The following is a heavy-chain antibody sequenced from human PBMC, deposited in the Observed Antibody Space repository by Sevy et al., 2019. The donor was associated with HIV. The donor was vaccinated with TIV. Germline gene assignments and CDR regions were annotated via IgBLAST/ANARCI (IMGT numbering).Heavy chain of an antibody. D-gene: IGHD4-17*01. CDR1: GFTFSSYW. J-gene: IGHJ3*02. CDR3: ARIDYGAARGAFDI. V-gene: IGHV3-7*03. Sequence: GGSLRLSCAASGFTFSSYWMSWVRQAPGKGLEWVANIKQDGSEKYYVDSVKGRFTISRDNAKNSLYLQMNSLSAEDTAVYYCARIDYGAARGAFDIWGQGTMVTVSS. CDR2: IKQDGSEK.